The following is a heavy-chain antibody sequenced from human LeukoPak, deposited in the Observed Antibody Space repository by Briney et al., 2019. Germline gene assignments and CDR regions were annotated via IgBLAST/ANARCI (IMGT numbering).Heavy chain of an antibody. CDR3: AEHVAGGDY. CDR1: GGSFSGYY. J-gene: IGHJ4*02. CDR2: INHSGST. V-gene: IGHV4-34*01. D-gene: IGHD6-19*01. Sequence: SETLSLTCAVYGGSFSGYYWSWVRQPPGKGLEWIGEINHSGSTNYNPSLKSRVTISVDTSKNQFSLKLSSVTAADTAAYYCAEHVAGGDYWGQGTLVTVSS.